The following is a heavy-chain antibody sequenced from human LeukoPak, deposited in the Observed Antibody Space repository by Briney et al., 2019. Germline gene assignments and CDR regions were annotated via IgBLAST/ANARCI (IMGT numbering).Heavy chain of an antibody. Sequence: PGRSLRLSCAASGFTFSSYGMHWVRRAPGKGLEWVAVISYDGSNKYYADSVKGRFTISRDNSKNTLYLQMNSLRAEDTAVYYCAKDPVGGVVVYYFDYWGQGTLVTVSS. CDR1: GFTFSSYG. CDR2: ISYDGSNK. J-gene: IGHJ4*02. CDR3: AKDPVGGVVVYYFDY. V-gene: IGHV3-30*18. D-gene: IGHD3-16*02.